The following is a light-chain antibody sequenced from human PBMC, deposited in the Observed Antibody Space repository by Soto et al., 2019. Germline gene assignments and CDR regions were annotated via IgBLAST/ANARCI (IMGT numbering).Light chain of an antibody. V-gene: IGKV3-20*01. CDR2: DAS. CDR1: ESVVSNY. J-gene: IGKJ1*01. Sequence: EIVLTQSPGTLSLSPGERATLSCRATESVVSNYLAWYQLKPGQAPRLLIYDASSRATGIPDRFSGSGSGTDFTLTISRLEPEDFAVDYCQQYGSIPWKFGQGTKVEIK. CDR3: QQYGSIPWK.